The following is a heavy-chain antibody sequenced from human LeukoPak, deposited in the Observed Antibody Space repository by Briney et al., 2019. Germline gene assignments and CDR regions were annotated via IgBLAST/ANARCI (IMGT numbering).Heavy chain of an antibody. CDR2: LIPIFGTA. CDR1: GGTFSSYA. D-gene: IGHD3-22*01. J-gene: IGHJ4*02. V-gene: IGHV1-69*05. Sequence: SVKVSCKASGGTFSSYAISWVRQAPGQGLEWMGRLIPIFGTANYAQKFQGRVTITTDESTSTAYMELSSLRSEDTAVYYCAREEYYYDSSGYYVGVDYWGQGTLVTVSS. CDR3: AREEYYYDSSGYYVGVDY.